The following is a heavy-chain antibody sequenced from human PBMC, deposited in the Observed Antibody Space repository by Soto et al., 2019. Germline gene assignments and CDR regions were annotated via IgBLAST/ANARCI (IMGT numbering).Heavy chain of an antibody. CDR2: IYYSGST. V-gene: IGHV4-31*03. D-gene: IGHD3-10*01. Sequence: QVQLQESGPGLVKPSQTLSLTCTVSGGSISSGGYYWSWIRQHPGKGLEWIGDIYYSGSTYYNPTLKSRVTLSVDTSKNQCSLKLSSVTAADTAVYYCARVFGFGGMDVWGQGTTVTVSS. CDR3: ARVFGFGGMDV. J-gene: IGHJ6*02. CDR1: GGSISSGGYY.